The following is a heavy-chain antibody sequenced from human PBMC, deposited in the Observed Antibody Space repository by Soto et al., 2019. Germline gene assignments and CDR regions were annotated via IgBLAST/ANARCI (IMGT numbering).Heavy chain of an antibody. V-gene: IGHV1-8*01. J-gene: IGHJ2*01. CDR1: GYTFTSYD. CDR2: MNPKSGNT. Sequence: QVQLVQSGAEVKKPGASVKVSCKASGYTFTSYDINWVRQATGQGLEWMGWMNPKSGNTGYAHKFQGRVTMTRNTSISTAYMELSTLRSEGTAVYYCAVGFYSYGMAYFDLCGRGTLVTVSS. D-gene: IGHD5-18*01. CDR3: AVGFYSYGMAYFDL.